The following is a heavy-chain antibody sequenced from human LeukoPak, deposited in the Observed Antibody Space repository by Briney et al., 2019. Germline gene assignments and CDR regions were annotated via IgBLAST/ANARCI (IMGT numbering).Heavy chain of an antibody. V-gene: IGHV3-23*01. D-gene: IGHD2-2*01. CDR1: GVTFSSYV. CDR2: ISGSGGGT. J-gene: IGHJ4*02. Sequence: PGGSLRLSCEASGVTFSSYVMSWVRRAPGKGPEWVSGISGSGGGTYYADSVRGRFAISRDNSKNTLYLQMNSLRAEDTAVYYCAKRGDIVVVPAATAFDYWGQGTLVTVSS. CDR3: AKRGDIVVVPAATAFDY.